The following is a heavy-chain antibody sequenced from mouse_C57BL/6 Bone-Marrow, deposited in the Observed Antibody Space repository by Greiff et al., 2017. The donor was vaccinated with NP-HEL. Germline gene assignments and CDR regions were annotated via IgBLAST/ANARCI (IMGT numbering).Heavy chain of an antibody. J-gene: IGHJ3*01. CDR2: ISSGGSYT. CDR1: GFTFSSYG. V-gene: IGHV5-6*02. Sequence: EVKLVESGGDLVKPGGSLKLSCAASGFTFSSYGMSWVRQTPDKRLEWVATISSGGSYTYYPDSVKGRFTISRDNAKNTLYLQMSSLKSEDTAMYYCARRDGSSYVTWFAYWGQGTLVTVSA. CDR3: ARRDGSSYVTWFAY. D-gene: IGHD1-1*01.